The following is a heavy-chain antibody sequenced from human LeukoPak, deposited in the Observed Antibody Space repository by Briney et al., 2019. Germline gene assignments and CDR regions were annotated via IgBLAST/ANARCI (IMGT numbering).Heavy chain of an antibody. D-gene: IGHD3-22*01. J-gene: IGHJ3*02. CDR2: FDPEDGET. Sequence: ASVKVSCTVSGYTLTELSINWVRQAPGKGLEWMGGFDPEDGETIYAQKFQGRLTVTEDTSTDTAYMVLSSLRSEDTAVYYCAAETPDYYDSSGYLAFDIWGQGTMVTVSS. CDR3: AAETPDYYDSSGYLAFDI. V-gene: IGHV1-24*01. CDR1: GYTLTELS.